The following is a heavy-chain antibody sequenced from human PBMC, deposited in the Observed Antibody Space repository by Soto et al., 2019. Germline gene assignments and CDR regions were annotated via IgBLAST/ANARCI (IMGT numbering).Heavy chain of an antibody. CDR3: ARWSYLDY. CDR1: GFSFGSYA. CDR2: ISGSDGKT. D-gene: IGHD3-3*01. J-gene: IGHJ4*02. V-gene: IGHV3-23*01. Sequence: GGSLRLSCAASGFSFGSYALSWVREAPGKGLEWVSTISGSDGKTFYADSVKGRFSISRDTSQSTLYLQMNSLRADDTAMYYCARWSYLDYWGQGTRVTVSS.